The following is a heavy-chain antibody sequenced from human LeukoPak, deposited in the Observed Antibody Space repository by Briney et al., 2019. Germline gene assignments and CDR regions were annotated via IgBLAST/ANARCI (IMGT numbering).Heavy chain of an antibody. CDR2: INHSGST. Sequence: GSLRLSCAASGFTFSSYGMHWVRQAPGKGLEWIGEINHSGSTNYNPSLKSRVTISVDTSKNQFSLKLSSVTAADTAVYYCARVFAVRYYYMDVWGKGTTVTVSS. J-gene: IGHJ6*03. V-gene: IGHV4-34*01. CDR1: GFTFSSYG. CDR3: ARVFAVRYYYMDV.